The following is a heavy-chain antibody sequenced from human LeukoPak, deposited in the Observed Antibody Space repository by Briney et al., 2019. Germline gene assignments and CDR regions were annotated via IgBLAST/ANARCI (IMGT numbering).Heavy chain of an antibody. Sequence: ASGFTFSSYGMHXVRQAPGKGLEWVAVISYDGSNKYYADSVKGRFTISRDNSKNTLYLQMNSLRAEDTAVYYCAKSPFGVVTAFDYWGQGTLVTVSS. CDR2: ISYDGSNK. CDR3: AKSPFGVVTAFDY. V-gene: IGHV3-30*18. J-gene: IGHJ4*02. CDR1: GFTFSSYG. D-gene: IGHD2-21*02.